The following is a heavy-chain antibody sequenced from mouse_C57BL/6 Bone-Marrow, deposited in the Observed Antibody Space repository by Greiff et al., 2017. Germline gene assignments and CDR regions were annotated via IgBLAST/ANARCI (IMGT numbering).Heavy chain of an antibody. CDR3: AREGLAGLWLRRRTDYFDY. V-gene: IGHV1-80*01. CDR1: GYAFSSYW. D-gene: IGHD2-2*01. J-gene: IGHJ2*01. CDR2: IYPGDGDT. Sequence: VKLQESGAELVKPGASVKISCKASGYAFSSYWMNWVKQRPGKGLEWIGQIYPGDGDTNYNGKFKGKATLTADKSSSTAYMQLSSLASEDSAVYFCAREGLAGLWLRRRTDYFDYWGQGTTLTVSS.